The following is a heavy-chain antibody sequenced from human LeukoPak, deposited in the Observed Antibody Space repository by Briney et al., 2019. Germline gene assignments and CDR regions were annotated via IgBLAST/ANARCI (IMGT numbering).Heavy chain of an antibody. CDR3: ARGTRLSSSSWYYGMDV. CDR1: GFTFSSYW. J-gene: IGHJ6*02. D-gene: IGHD6-13*01. V-gene: IGHV3-7*01. CDR2: IKQDGSEK. Sequence: GGSLRLCCAASGFTFSSYWMSWVRQATGKGLEWVANIKQDGSEKYYADSVKGRFTISRDNAKNSLYLQMNSLRAEDTAVYYCARGTRLSSSSWYYGMDVWGQGTTVTVSS.